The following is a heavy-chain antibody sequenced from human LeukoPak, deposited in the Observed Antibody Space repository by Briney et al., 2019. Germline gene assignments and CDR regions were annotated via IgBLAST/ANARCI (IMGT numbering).Heavy chain of an antibody. CDR3: ARDRADFWSGSHWFDP. V-gene: IGHV4-59*01. Sequence: SETLSLTCTVSGGSISSYYWSWIRQPPGKGLEWIGYIYYSGSTNYNPSLKNRVTISVDTSKNQFSLKLSSVTAADTAVYYCARDRADFWSGSHWFDPWGQGTLVTVSS. D-gene: IGHD3-3*01. CDR2: IYYSGST. CDR1: GGSISSYY. J-gene: IGHJ5*02.